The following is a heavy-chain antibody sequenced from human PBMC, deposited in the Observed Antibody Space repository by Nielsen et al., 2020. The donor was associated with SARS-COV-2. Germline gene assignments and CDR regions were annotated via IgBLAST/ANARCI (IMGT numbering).Heavy chain of an antibody. CDR1: GFTFSNAW. D-gene: IGHD3-22*01. V-gene: IGHV1-18*04. CDR3: ARDTANYYEEDAFDI. CDR2: ISAYNGNT. J-gene: IGHJ3*02. Sequence: GESLKISCAASGFTFSNAWMSWVRQAPGQGLEWMGWISAYNGNTNYAQKLQGRVTMTTDTSTSTAYMELRSLRSDDTAVYYCARDTANYYEEDAFDIWGQGTMVTVSS.